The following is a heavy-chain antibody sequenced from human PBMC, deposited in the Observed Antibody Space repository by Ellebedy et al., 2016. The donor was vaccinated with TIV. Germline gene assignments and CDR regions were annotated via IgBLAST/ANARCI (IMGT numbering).Heavy chain of an antibody. CDR3: VTDLEDGNYVRFFDL. CDR1: GYTLTELS. J-gene: IGHJ2*01. CDR2: FDPEDGET. Sequence: AASVKVTCKVSGYTLTELSIHWVRQDPGIGLEWMGGFDPEDGETIYAQKVQGRVTMTEDTSTNKAYMELSSLRSEDTAVYYCVTDLEDGNYVRFFDLWGRGTLVTVSS. D-gene: IGHD3-16*01. V-gene: IGHV1-24*01.